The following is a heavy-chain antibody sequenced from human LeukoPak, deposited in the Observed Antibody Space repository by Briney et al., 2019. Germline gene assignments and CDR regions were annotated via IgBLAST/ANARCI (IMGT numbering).Heavy chain of an antibody. CDR3: VRASMGRSGCAFGAFDI. CDR2: IYSGGST. V-gene: IGHV3-66*01. CDR1: GFTFSSYD. D-gene: IGHD3-3*01. J-gene: IGHJ3*02. Sequence: GGSLRLPCAASGFTFSSYDMSWVRQAPGEELEWVSVIYSGGSTYYAASVKGRFTISRDNSKDTLYLQMNSLRAEDTAVYYCVRASMGRSGCAFGAFDIWGQGTMVTVSS.